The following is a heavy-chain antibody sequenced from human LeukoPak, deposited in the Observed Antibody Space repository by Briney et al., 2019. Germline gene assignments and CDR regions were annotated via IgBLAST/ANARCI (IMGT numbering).Heavy chain of an antibody. V-gene: IGHV1-18*01. CDR1: GYTFTSYG. J-gene: IGHJ5*02. D-gene: IGHD2-2*01. CDR3: ARESDIVVVPAAPRGNWFDP. CDR2: ISAYNGNT. Sequence: ASVKVSYKASGYTFTSYGISWVRQAPGQGLEWMGWISAYNGNTNYAQKLQGRVTMTTDTSTSTAYMELRSLRSDDTAVYYCARESDIVVVPAAPRGNWFDPWGQGTLVTVSS.